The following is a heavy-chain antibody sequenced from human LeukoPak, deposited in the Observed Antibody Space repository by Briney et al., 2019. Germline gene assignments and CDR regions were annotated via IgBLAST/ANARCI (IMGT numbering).Heavy chain of an antibody. Sequence: GGSLRLSCAASGFTFSTYSMNWVRQAPGKGLEWVSSISGSGSFKFYTDSVKGRFTISRDNVKRLLYLQLSSLRAEDTAVYYCARDYYGDYYQSGYGMDVWGQGTTVTVSS. CDR2: ISGSGSFK. CDR1: GFTFSTYS. D-gene: IGHD4-17*01. V-gene: IGHV3-21*01. J-gene: IGHJ6*02. CDR3: ARDYYGDYYQSGYGMDV.